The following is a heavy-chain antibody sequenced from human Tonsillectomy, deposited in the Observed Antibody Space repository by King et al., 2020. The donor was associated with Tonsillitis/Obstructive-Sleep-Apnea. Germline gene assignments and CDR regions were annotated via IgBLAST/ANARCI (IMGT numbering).Heavy chain of an antibody. CDR3: EKYNRPYYSDSSVLNLGGAFDI. CDR2: ISGSGGST. J-gene: IGHJ3*02. Sequence: VQLVESGGGLVQPGGSLRLSCAASGFTFSSYAMSWVRQAPGKGLEWVSGISGSGGSTYYADSVKGRITIDRDNSKNTLYLQMNSLRDEDTAVYYCEKYNRPYYSDSSVLNLGGAFDILGQGTMVTVSS. CDR1: GFTFSSYA. V-gene: IGHV3-23*04. D-gene: IGHD3-22*01.